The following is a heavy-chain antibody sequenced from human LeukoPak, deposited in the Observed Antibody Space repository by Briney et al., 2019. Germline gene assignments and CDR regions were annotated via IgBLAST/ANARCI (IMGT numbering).Heavy chain of an antibody. CDR3: ARGTYCSSTSCSLTFDP. V-gene: IGHV3-30-3*01. D-gene: IGHD2-2*01. Sequence: GGSLRLSCAASGFTFSIYAIHWVRQAPGKGLEWVAVISYGGSNKFYADSVKGRFTISRDNSKNTLYLQMNSLRAEDTALYYCARGTYCSSTSCSLTFDPWGQGTLVTVSS. CDR1: GFTFSIYA. J-gene: IGHJ5*02. CDR2: ISYGGSNK.